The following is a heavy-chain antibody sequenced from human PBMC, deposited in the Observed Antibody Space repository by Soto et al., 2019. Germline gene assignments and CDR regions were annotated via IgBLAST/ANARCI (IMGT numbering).Heavy chain of an antibody. D-gene: IGHD6-13*01. CDR1: GGSISSYY. CDR3: ARGRGFWRGKQQLIQYYFDY. CDR2: IYYSGST. Sequence: QVQLQESGPGLVKPSETLSLTCTVSGGSISSYYWSWIRQPPGKGLEWIGCIYYSGSTNYNPSLKSLVTISVDTSKNQFSLKLSSVTAADTAVYYCARGRGFWRGKQQLIQYYFDYWGQGTLVTVSS. V-gene: IGHV4-59*01. J-gene: IGHJ4*02.